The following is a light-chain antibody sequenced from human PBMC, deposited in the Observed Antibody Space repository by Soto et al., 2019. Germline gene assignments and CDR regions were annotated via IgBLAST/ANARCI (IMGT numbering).Light chain of an antibody. CDR2: WAS. Sequence: DIVLTQSPDFLAVSLGQRASLNCTSSQSLFYSSNRKNYLAWFQQKPGQAPQLLLYWASTRGSGVPDRFSGSGSGTDFTLTISSLKAEDVAVYYCQQYFRGPSFDQGAKVEIK. J-gene: IGKJ2*01. V-gene: IGKV4-1*01. CDR1: QSLFYSSNRKNY. CDR3: QQYFRGPS.